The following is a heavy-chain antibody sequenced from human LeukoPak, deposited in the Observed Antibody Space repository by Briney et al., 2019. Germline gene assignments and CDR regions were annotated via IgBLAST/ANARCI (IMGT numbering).Heavy chain of an antibody. D-gene: IGHD6-19*01. Sequence: SETLSLTCTASGGSITNTIYYWGWIRQPPGKGLEWIGTIFYTGSTYYNPSLKSRVTISVDTSKNQFSLKLSSVTAADTAVYYCARAGRNWFDPWGQGTLVTVSS. CDR3: ARAGRNWFDP. CDR2: IFYTGST. V-gene: IGHV4-39*07. J-gene: IGHJ5*02. CDR1: GGSITNTIYY.